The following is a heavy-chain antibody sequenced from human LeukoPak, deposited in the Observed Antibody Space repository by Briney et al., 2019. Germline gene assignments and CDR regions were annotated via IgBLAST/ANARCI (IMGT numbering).Heavy chain of an antibody. CDR1: GFTFSRHW. D-gene: IGHD5-18*01. Sequence: PGGSLRLSCVASGFTFSRHWMAWVRQAPGKGLEWVANIKKDGREIYYMDSVKGRFTISRDNAKNPLYLQMNSLRAEDTAVYYCAKEYGYTYGEFDYWGQGTLVTVSS. CDR2: IKKDGREI. V-gene: IGHV3-7*03. CDR3: AKEYGYTYGEFDY. J-gene: IGHJ4*02.